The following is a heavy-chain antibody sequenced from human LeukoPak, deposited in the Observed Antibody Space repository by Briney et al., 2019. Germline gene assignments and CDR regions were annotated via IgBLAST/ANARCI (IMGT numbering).Heavy chain of an antibody. Sequence: PVGSLRLSCAASGFTFSDYYMSWIRQAPGKGLEWVSYISSSGSTIYYADSVKGRFTISRDNAKNSLYLQMNSLRAEDTAVYYCAKDPRPYYDVPVGYWGQGTLVTVSP. CDR3: AKDPRPYYDVPVGY. J-gene: IGHJ4*02. D-gene: IGHD3-3*01. CDR1: GFTFSDYY. CDR2: ISSSGSTI. V-gene: IGHV3-11*01.